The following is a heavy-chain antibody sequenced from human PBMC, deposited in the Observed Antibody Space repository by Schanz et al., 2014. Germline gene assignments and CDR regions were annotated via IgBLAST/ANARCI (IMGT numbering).Heavy chain of an antibody. D-gene: IGHD2-15*01. V-gene: IGHV1-46*01. CDR1: GYIFSNYF. CDR3: ARGKEVLSFLRIDAFDI. Sequence: QVQLVQSGAEVRRPGASVKVSCKASGYIFSNYFIHWVRQAPGQGPEWMGMINPNGGSTSSAQKFEDRVAMTRDTSTSTVSLELTSLVSQDTAIYYCARGKEVLSFLRIDAFDIWGQGTRVTVSS. CDR2: INPNGGST. J-gene: IGHJ3*02.